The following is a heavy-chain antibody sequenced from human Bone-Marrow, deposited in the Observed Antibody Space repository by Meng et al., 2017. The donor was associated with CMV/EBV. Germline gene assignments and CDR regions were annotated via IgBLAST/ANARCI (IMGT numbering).Heavy chain of an antibody. CDR3: ARMEVVPAAIYYYYGMDV. CDR1: GFSLSNARMG. Sequence: SGPTLVKPTQTLTLTCTFSGFSLSNARMGVSWIRQPPGKALEWLAHIFSNDEKSYSTSLKSRLTISKDTSKSQVVLTMTNMDPVDTATYYCARMEVVPAAIYYYYGMDVWGQGTTVPVSS. D-gene: IGHD2-2*01. V-gene: IGHV2-26*01. CDR2: IFSNDEK. J-gene: IGHJ6*02.